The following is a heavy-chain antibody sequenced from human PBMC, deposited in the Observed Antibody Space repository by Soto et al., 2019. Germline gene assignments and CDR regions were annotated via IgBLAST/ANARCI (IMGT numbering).Heavy chain of an antibody. V-gene: IGHV1-69*04. J-gene: IGHJ4*02. Sequence: SVKVSCKASGGTFSSYTISWVRQAPGQGLEWMGRIIPILGIANYAQKFQGRVTITADKSTSTAYMELSSLRSEDTAVYYCAREPIVVIAIAAGYFDFCGQGTLVTVSS. CDR3: AREPIVVIAIAAGYFDF. D-gene: IGHD2-21*01. CDR2: IIPILGIA. CDR1: GGTFSSYT.